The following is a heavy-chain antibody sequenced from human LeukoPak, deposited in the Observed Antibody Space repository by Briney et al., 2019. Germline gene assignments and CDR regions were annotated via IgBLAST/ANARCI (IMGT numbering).Heavy chain of an antibody. V-gene: IGHV1-46*01. J-gene: IGHJ4*02. CDR3: ARGRPKEYSSSSDFPYFDY. CDR1: GYTFTSYY. Sequence: GASVKVSCKASGYTFTSYYMHWVRQAPEQGLEWMGIINPSGGSTSYAQKFQGRVTMTRDMSTTTVYMELSSLRSEDTAVYYCARGRPKEYSSSSDFPYFDYWGQGTLVTVSS. CDR2: INPSGGST. D-gene: IGHD6-6*01.